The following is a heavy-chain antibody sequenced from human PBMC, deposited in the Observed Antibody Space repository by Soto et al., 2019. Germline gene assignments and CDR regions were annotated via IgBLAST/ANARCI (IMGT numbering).Heavy chain of an antibody. J-gene: IGHJ3*02. Sequence: SETLSLTCTVSGGSISSGGYYWSWIRQHPGKGLEWIGYIYYSGSTYYNPSLKSRVTISVDTSKNLFSLKLSSVTAADTAVYYCARDRGEGVPAADDAFDIWGQGTMVTVSS. CDR2: IYYSGST. V-gene: IGHV4-31*03. CDR3: ARDRGEGVPAADDAFDI. CDR1: GGSISSGGYY. D-gene: IGHD2-2*01.